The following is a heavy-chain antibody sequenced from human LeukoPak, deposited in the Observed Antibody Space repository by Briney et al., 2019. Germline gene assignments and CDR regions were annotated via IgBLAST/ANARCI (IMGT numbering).Heavy chain of an antibody. Sequence: SETLSLTCTVSDDSIRGSIYFWSWIRQPPGKGLEWIGYVSYSGSTDYSPSLKGRVAISIDMSKNHFSLKLTSVSAADTAIYYCARGSQTPDAGYWGPGILVTVSS. CDR1: DDSIRGSIYF. CDR3: ARGSQTPDAGY. D-gene: IGHD6-13*01. V-gene: IGHV4-61*03. CDR2: VSYSGST. J-gene: IGHJ4*02.